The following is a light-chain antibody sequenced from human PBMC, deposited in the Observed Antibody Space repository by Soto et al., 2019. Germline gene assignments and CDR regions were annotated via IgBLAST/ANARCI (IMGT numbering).Light chain of an antibody. V-gene: IGKV1-33*01. J-gene: IGKJ4*01. Sequence: DIQMTQSPPSLSASVGDSVTIICQATQNIRNYLNWYQHKPGRAPKLLIYDGSSLQTGVPSRFSGSGSGTDFTLIITDLQSEDAATYYCQQYDYVPLTFGGGTKVEI. CDR1: QNIRNY. CDR2: DGS. CDR3: QQYDYVPLT.